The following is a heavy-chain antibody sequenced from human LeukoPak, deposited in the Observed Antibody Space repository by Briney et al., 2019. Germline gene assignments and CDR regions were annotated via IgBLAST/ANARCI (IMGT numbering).Heavy chain of an antibody. CDR2: TSYSESK. V-gene: IGHV4-31*03. D-gene: IGHD1-26*01. Sequence: SETLSLTCTVSGGSVSRGGYYWNWIRQHPGKGLEWIGFTSYSESKYYNPSLMSRITISVDRSQNQFSLKMRDVTAADTAVYFCATADWESFYFDSWGQGALVAVSS. J-gene: IGHJ4*02. CDR3: ATADWESFYFDS. CDR1: GGSVSRGGYY.